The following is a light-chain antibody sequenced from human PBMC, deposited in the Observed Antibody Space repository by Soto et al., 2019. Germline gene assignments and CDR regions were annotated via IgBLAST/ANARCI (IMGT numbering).Light chain of an antibody. V-gene: IGKV1-39*01. CDR3: QQSYSPPPVT. Sequence: DIQMTQSPSSLSASVGDRVTITCRASQSISSYLNWYQQKPGKAPKLLIYAASSLQSGVPSRFSGSGSGTDFTLTISNLQPEDFANYYCQQSYSPPPVTFGQGTRLEIK. CDR1: QSISSY. J-gene: IGKJ5*01. CDR2: AAS.